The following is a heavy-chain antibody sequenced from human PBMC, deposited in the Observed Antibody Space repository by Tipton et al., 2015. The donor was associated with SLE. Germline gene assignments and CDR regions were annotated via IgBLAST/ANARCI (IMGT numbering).Heavy chain of an antibody. D-gene: IGHD2-15*01. J-gene: IGHJ5*02. CDR2: IYYSGST. CDR1: GGSISSHY. V-gene: IGHV4-59*11. Sequence: TLSLTRTASGGSISSHYWSWIRQPPGKGLEWIGYIYYSGSTNYNPSLKSRVTISVDTSKNQFSLKLSSVTAAATAVYYCARCCSGGSCFFCNWFDPWGQGTLVTVSS. CDR3: ARCCSGGSCFFCNWFDP.